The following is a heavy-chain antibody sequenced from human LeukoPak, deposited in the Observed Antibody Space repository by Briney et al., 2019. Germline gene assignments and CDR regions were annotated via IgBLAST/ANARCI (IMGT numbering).Heavy chain of an antibody. V-gene: IGHV1-69*05. CDR1: GGTFSSYA. CDR3: ARVKGGYYGPGGP. J-gene: IGHJ5*02. D-gene: IGHD3-10*01. CDR2: IIPIFGTA. Sequence: AASVTVSFTASGGTFSSYAISWVRQAPGQGLEWMGGIIPIFGTANYAQKFQGRVTMTRNTSISTAYMELSSLRSEDTAVYYCARVKGGYYGPGGPWGQGTLVTVSS.